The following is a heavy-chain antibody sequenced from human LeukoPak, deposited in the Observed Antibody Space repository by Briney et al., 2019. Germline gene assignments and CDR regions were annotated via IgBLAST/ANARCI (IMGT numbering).Heavy chain of an antibody. V-gene: IGHV3-21*01. CDR2: ISSSSSYI. CDR1: GFTFSSYS. J-gene: IGHJ6*03. D-gene: IGHD6-13*01. CDR3: ARDGAAAGTGYYYYKDV. Sequence: PGGSLRLSCAASGFTFSSYSMNWVRQAPGKGLEWVSSISSSSSYIYYADSVKGRFTISRDNAKNSLYLQMNSLRAEDTAVYYCARDGAAAGTGYYYYKDVWGKGTTVTVSS.